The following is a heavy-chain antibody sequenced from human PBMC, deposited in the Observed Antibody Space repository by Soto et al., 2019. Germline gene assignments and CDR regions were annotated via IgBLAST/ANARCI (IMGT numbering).Heavy chain of an antibody. Sequence: NPSETLSLTCTVSGVAISRDNYYWSWIRQHPGQGLEWIGYIYYTGTTYYNPSLKSPVTISVDPSKNQFSLKVISVTAADTAVYFCARYCSSTSCYRKGLDVWGQGTTVTVSS. CDR3: ARYCSSTSCYRKGLDV. CDR1: GVAISRDNYY. D-gene: IGHD2-2*01. CDR2: IYYTGTT. J-gene: IGHJ6*02. V-gene: IGHV4-31*01.